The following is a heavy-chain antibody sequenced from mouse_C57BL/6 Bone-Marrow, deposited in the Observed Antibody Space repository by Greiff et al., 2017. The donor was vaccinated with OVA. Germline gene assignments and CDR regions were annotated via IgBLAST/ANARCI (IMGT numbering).Heavy chain of an antibody. J-gene: IGHJ4*01. Sequence: QVQLQQPGAELVKPGASVKLSCKASGYTFTSYWMHWVKQRPGQGLEWIGMIHPNSGSTNYNEKFKSKATLTVDKSSSTAYMQLSSLTSEDSAVYCCARSRSTMVDYAMDYWGRGTAVTVSS. CDR1: GYTFTSYW. D-gene: IGHD2-2*01. CDR3: ARSRSTMVDYAMDY. V-gene: IGHV1-64*01. CDR2: IHPNSGST.